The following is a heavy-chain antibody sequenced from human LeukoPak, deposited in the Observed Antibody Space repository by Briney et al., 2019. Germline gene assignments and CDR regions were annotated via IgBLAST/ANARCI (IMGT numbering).Heavy chain of an antibody. D-gene: IGHD2-15*01. CDR2: FDPEDGET. V-gene: IGHV1-24*01. J-gene: IGHJ5*02. CDR3: ARGFVVVAAISWLDP. CDR1: GYTLTELS. Sequence: ASVKVSCKVSGYTLTELSMHWVRQAPGKGLEWMGGFDPEDGETIYAQKFQGRVTITADKSTSTAYMELSSLRSEDTAVYYCARGFVVVAAISWLDPWGQGTLVTVSS.